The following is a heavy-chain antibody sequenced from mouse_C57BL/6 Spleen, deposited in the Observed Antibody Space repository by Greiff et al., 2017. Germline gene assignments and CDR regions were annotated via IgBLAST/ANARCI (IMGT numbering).Heavy chain of an antibody. CDR1: GYTFTDYY. Sequence: QVQLQQSGAELVKPGASVKISCKASGYTFTDYYINWVKQRPGQGLEWIGKIGPGSGSTYYNEKFKGKATLTADKSSSTAYMQLSSLTSEDSAVYFCARGGGVYDGYLYYFDYWGQGTTLTVSS. D-gene: IGHD2-3*01. V-gene: IGHV1-77*01. CDR2: IGPGSGST. CDR3: ARGGGVYDGYLYYFDY. J-gene: IGHJ2*01.